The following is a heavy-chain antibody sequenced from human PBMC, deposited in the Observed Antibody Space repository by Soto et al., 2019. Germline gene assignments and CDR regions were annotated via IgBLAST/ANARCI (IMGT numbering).Heavy chain of an antibody. Sequence: SETLSLTYTVSCGYMSSYYCSWIRQPPGKGLEWIGYIYYSGSTNYNPSLKSRVTISVDTSKNQFSLKLSSVTAADTAVYYCARHEKFVDWNYGGGGYYFDYWGQGTLVTVSS. J-gene: IGHJ4*02. V-gene: IGHV4-59*08. CDR1: CGYMSSYY. CDR2: IYYSGST. D-gene: IGHD1-7*01. CDR3: ARHEKFVDWNYGGGGYYFDY.